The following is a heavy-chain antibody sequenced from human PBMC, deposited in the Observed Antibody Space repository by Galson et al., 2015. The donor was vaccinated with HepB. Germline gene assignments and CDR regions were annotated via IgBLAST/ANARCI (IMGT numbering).Heavy chain of an antibody. D-gene: IGHD1-26*01. CDR2: ISWNSGSI. V-gene: IGHV3-9*01. CDR1: GFTFDDYA. CDR3: AKDRYSGSYYGAFDI. Sequence: SLRLSCAASGFTFDDYAMHWVRQAPGKGLEWVSGISWNSGSIGYADSVKGRFTISRDNAKNSLYLQMNSLRAEDTALYYCAKDRYSGSYYGAFDIWGQGTMVTVSS. J-gene: IGHJ3*02.